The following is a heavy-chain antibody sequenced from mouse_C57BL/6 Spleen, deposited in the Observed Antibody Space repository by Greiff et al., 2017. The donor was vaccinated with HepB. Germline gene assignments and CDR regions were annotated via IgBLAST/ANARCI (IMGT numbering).Heavy chain of an antibody. D-gene: IGHD2-5*01. Sequence: QVQLKQPGAELVMPGASVKLSCKASGYTFTSYWMHWVKQRPGQGLEWIGEIDPSDSYTNYNQKFKGKSTLTVDKSSSTAYMQPSSLTSEDAAVYYCARYSNGGYYFDYWGQGTTLTVSS. J-gene: IGHJ2*01. CDR1: GYTFTSYW. CDR2: IDPSDSYT. V-gene: IGHV1-69*01. CDR3: ARYSNGGYYFDY.